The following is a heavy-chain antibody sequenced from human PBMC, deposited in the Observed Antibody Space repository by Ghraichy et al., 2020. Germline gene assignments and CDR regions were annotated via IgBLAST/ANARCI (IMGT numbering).Heavy chain of an antibody. CDR1: GGSISSYY. D-gene: IGHD5-12*01. J-gene: IGHJ4*02. V-gene: IGHV4-59*01. Sequence: ESLNISCTVSGGSISSYYWSWIRQPPGKGLEWIGYIYYSGSTNYNPSLKSRVTISVDTSKNQFSLKLSSVTAADTAVYYCARQGVDIVATYFDYWGQGTLVTVSS. CDR3: ARQGVDIVATYFDY. CDR2: IYYSGST.